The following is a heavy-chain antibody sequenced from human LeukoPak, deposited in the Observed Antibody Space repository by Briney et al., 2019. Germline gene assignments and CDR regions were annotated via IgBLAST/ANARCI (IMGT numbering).Heavy chain of an antibody. Sequence: PSETLSLTCTVSGGPINNYYLSWIRQPAGKGLEWIGRFYASGSPDYNPSLKSRVTISVDTSKNQFSLKLSSVTAPDTAVYYCARRVAYSSGWYVDYWGQGTLVTVSS. D-gene: IGHD6-19*01. CDR3: ARRVAYSSGWYVDY. CDR2: FYASGSP. V-gene: IGHV4-4*07. J-gene: IGHJ4*02. CDR1: GGPINNYY.